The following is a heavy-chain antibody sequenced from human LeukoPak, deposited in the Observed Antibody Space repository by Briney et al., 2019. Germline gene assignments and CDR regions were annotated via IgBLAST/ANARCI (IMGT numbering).Heavy chain of an antibody. CDR3: ARAPATNEWRCMDY. CDR2: IKQDGSEK. D-gene: IGHD2-8*02. J-gene: IGHJ4*02. Sequence: GGSLRLSCAASGFTFSNYWMGWVRQAPGKELEWVANIKQDGSEKRYVDPVKGRFTISRDNAKSSLYLQMNSLRAEDTAVYYCARAPATNEWRCMDYWGQGTLVTVSS. V-gene: IGHV3-7*01. CDR1: GFTFSNYW.